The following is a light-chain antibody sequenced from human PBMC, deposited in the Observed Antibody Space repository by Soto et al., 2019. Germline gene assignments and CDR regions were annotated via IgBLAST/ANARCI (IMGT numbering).Light chain of an antibody. V-gene: IGKV3-15*01. Sequence: EIVMTQSPATLSVSPGERSTLSCRASQSVSSNLAWYQQKPGQAPRLXXYGASTRATGIPARFSGSGSGTEFTLTISSLQSEDFAVYYCQQYNNRPPITFGQGTRLEIK. CDR3: QQYNNRPPIT. J-gene: IGKJ5*01. CDR2: GAS. CDR1: QSVSSN.